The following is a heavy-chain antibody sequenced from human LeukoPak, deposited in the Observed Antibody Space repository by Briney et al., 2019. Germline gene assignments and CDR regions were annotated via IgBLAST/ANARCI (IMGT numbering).Heavy chain of an antibody. J-gene: IGHJ4*02. CDR2: ISSSSSYI. Sequence: GGSLRLSCAASGFTFSSYEMNWVRQAPGKGLEWVSFISSSSSYIYYADSVKGRFTISRDNAKKSLYLQMNSLRAEDTAVYYCARGRYDSRIFDYWGQGTLVTVSS. CDR1: GFTFSSYE. D-gene: IGHD3-22*01. V-gene: IGHV3-21*01. CDR3: ARGRYDSRIFDY.